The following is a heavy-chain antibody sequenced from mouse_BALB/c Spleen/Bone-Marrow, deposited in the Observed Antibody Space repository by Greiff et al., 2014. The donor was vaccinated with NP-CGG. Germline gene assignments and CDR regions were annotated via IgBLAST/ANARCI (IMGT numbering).Heavy chain of an antibody. J-gene: IGHJ4*01. D-gene: IGHD2-4*01. Sequence: QVQLQQSGPGLVAPSQSLSITCTVSGFSLTSYGVHWVRQPPGTGLEWLGVIWAGGSTNYNSALMSRLSISKDNSKSQVFLKMNSLQIDDTAMYYCARSGLRRPAMDYWGQGTSVTVSS. CDR2: IWAGGST. CDR1: GFSLTSYG. V-gene: IGHV2-9*02. CDR3: ARSGLRRPAMDY.